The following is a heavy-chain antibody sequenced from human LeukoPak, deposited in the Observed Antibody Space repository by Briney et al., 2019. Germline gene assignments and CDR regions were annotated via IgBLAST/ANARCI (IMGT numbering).Heavy chain of an antibody. J-gene: IGHJ4*02. CDR3: AKDDGSGGGGLNFDY. CDR1: GFTFSSYG. D-gene: IGHD6-19*01. V-gene: IGHV3-30*02. CDR2: IRYDGSDK. Sequence: LAGGSLRLSCTASGFTFSSYGMHWVRQAPGKGLEWVAFIRYDGSDKYYADSVKGRFTISRDNSKNTLYLQMNSLRAEDTAVYYCAKDDGSGGGGLNFDYWGQGTLVTVSS.